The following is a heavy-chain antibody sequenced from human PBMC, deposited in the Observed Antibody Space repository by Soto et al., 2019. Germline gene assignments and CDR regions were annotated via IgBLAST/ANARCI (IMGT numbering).Heavy chain of an antibody. CDR1: GYTFTSYA. CDR3: GRDESGSGSYYHYYYYYMDV. CDR2: INAGSGNT. V-gene: IGHV1-3*01. Sequence: ASVKVSCKASGYTFTSYAMHWVRQAPGQRLEWMGWINAGSGNTKYSQKFQGRVTITRDTSASTAYMELSSLRSEDTAVYYCGRDESGSGSYYHYYYYYMDVWGKGTTVTVSS. D-gene: IGHD3-10*01. J-gene: IGHJ6*03.